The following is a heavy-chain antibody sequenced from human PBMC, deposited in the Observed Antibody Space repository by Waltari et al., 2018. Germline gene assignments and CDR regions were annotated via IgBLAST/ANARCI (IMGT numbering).Heavy chain of an antibody. D-gene: IGHD4-17*01. J-gene: IGHJ3*02. CDR2: ISNEGSNK. CDR3: ARDPLDYGDDALDI. V-gene: IGHV3-30-3*01. CDR1: GFTFSSYA. Sequence: QVQLVESGGGVVQPGRSLRLSCAASGFTFSSYAMHWFRQAPGKGREGMEGISNEGSNKYESDCGKGRFTIARNNSKNMRDLKMNSLGAEETAVYYCARDPLDYGDDALDIWGQGTMVTVSS.